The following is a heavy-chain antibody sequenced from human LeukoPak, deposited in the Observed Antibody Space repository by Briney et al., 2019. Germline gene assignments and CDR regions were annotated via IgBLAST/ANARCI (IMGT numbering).Heavy chain of an antibody. J-gene: IGHJ3*02. Sequence: ASVKVSCKASGYTFASYGISWVRQAPGQGLEWMGWISAYNGNTNYAQKLQGRVTMTTDTSTSTAYMELRSLRSDDTAAYYCAREGRLRRTDAFDIWGQGTMVTVSS. CDR2: ISAYNGNT. V-gene: IGHV1-18*01. D-gene: IGHD4-17*01. CDR3: AREGRLRRTDAFDI. CDR1: GYTFASYG.